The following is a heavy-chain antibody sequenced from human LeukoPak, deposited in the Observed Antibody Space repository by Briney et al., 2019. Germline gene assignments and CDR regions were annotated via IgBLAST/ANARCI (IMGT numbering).Heavy chain of an antibody. D-gene: IGHD6-6*01. J-gene: IGHJ4*02. CDR1: GGSFSGYY. CDR3: ARGSSIAARTYFDY. Sequence: PSETLSLTCAVYGGSFSGYYWSWIRQPPGKGLEWIEEINHSGSTNYNPSLKSRVTISVGTSKNQFSLKLSSVTAADTAVYYCARGSSIAARTYFDYWGQGTLVTVSS. V-gene: IGHV4-34*01. CDR2: INHSGST.